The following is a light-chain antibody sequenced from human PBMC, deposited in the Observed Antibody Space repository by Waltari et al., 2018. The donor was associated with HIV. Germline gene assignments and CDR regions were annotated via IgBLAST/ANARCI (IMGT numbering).Light chain of an antibody. CDR2: EVS. Sequence: QSALTPPASVSGSPGQSITISCTGTSSDVGGSNLVSWYQQHPGKAPKLMIYEVSKRPSWVSNRFSGSKSGNTASLTISGLQAEDEADYYCCAYAGSTTYVIFGGGTKLTVL. V-gene: IGLV2-23*02. CDR3: CAYAGSTTYVI. CDR1: SSDVGGSNL. J-gene: IGLJ2*01.